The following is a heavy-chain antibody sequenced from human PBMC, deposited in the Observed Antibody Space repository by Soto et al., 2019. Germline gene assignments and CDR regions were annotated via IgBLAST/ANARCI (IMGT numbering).Heavy chain of an antibody. J-gene: IGHJ4*02. V-gene: IGHV4-31*03. Sequence: PSETLSLTCTVSGGSISSGGYYWSWIRQHPGKGLEWIGYIYYSGSTYYNPSLKSRVTISVDTSKNQFSLKLSSVTAADTAVYYCARSFYDSSGYHYEIYYWGPATLVTVFS. CDR2: IYYSGST. D-gene: IGHD3-22*01. CDR3: ARSFYDSSGYHYEIYY. CDR1: GGSISSGGYY.